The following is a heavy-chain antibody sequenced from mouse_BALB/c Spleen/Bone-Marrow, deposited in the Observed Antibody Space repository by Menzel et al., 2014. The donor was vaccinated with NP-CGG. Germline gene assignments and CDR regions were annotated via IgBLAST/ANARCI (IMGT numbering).Heavy chain of an antibody. Sequence: ESGPGLVKPSQSLSLTCFVTGYSITSGYYWNWIRQFPGNKLEWMGYISYDGSNNYNPSLKNRISITRDTSKNQFFLKLSSVATEDTATFYCARGFITTVVPFAYWGQGTLVTVSA. CDR2: ISYDGSN. D-gene: IGHD1-1*01. J-gene: IGHJ3*01. V-gene: IGHV3-6*02. CDR1: GYSITSGYY. CDR3: ARGFITTVVPFAY.